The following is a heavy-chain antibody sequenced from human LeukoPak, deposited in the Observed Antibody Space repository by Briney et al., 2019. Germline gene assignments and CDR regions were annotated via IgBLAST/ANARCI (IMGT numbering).Heavy chain of an antibody. V-gene: IGHV4-59*12. CDR3: ARPSLRWGGAFDI. CDR1: GGSISSYY. CDR2: IYYSGST. D-gene: IGHD4-23*01. Sequence: SETLSLTCTVSGGSISSYYWSWIRQPPGKGLEWIGYIYYSGSTNYNPSLKSRVTISVDRSKNQFSLKLSSVTAADTAVYYCARPSLRWGGAFDIWGQGTMVTVSS. J-gene: IGHJ3*02.